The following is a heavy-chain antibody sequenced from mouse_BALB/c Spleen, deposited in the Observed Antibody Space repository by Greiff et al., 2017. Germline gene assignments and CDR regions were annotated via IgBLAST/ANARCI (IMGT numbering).Heavy chain of an antibody. CDR2: ISSGGST. CDR1: GFTFSSYA. J-gene: IGHJ1*01. CDR3: ARGRYYGNYEGWYFDV. D-gene: IGHD2-1*01. Sequence: EVHLVESGGDLVKPGGSLKLSCAASGFTFSSYAMSWVRQTPEKRLEWVASISSGGSTYYPDSVKGRFTISRDNARNILYLQMSSLRSEDTAMYYCARGRYYGNYEGWYFDVWGAGTTVTVSS. V-gene: IGHV5-6-5*01.